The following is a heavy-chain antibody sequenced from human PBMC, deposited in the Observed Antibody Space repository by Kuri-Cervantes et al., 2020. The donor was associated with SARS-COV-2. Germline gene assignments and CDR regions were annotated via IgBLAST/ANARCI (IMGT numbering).Heavy chain of an antibody. CDR1: GYTFTSYY. CDR2: INPSGGST. CDR3: ARLMTQGDY. V-gene: IGHV1-46*01. Sequence: ASVKVSCKASGYTFTSYYMHWVRQAPGQGLEWMGIINPSGGSTSYAQKFQGRATMTRDTSISTAYMELSRLRSDDTAVYYCARLMTQGDYWGQGTLVTVSS. J-gene: IGHJ4*02.